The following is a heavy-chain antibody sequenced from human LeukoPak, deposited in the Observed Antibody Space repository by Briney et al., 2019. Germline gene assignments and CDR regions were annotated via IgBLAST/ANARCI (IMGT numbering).Heavy chain of an antibody. CDR1: GYTFTGYY. V-gene: IGHV1-2*02. Sequence: ASVKVSCKASGYTFTGYYMHWVRQAPGQGLEWMGWINPNSGGTNYAQKFQGRVTMTRDTSISTAYMELSRLRSDDTAVYYCARAPMVRGVIIRSYYYYMDVWGKGTTVTISS. J-gene: IGHJ6*03. CDR3: ARAPMVRGVIIRSYYYYMDV. CDR2: INPNSGGT. D-gene: IGHD3-10*01.